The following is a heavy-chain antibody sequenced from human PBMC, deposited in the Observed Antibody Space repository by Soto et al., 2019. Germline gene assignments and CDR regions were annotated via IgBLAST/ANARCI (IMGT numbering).Heavy chain of an antibody. V-gene: IGHV1-69*02. CDR1: GGTFSSYT. J-gene: IGHJ4*02. CDR3: AVGSKGAPHGYFDY. CDR2: IIPILGIA. D-gene: IGHD1-26*01. Sequence: ASVKVSCKASGGTFSSYTISWVRQAPGQGLEWMGRIIPILGIANYAQKFQGRVTITADKSTSTAYMELSSLRSEDTAVYYCAVGSKGAPHGYFDYWGQGTLVTVSS.